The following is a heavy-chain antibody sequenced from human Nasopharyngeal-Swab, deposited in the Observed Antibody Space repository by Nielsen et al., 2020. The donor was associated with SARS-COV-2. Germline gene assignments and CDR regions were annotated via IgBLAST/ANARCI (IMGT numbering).Heavy chain of an antibody. Sequence: SQTLSLTCAISGDSVSSSRAAWNWIRQSPSRGLEWLGRTYYRSKWYNDYAVSVKSRMTINPDTSKNQFSLHLNSVTPEDTAVYYCARARGAYGDYYYYYYTDVWGKGTTVTVSS. J-gene: IGHJ6*03. V-gene: IGHV6-1*01. CDR2: TYYRSKWYN. CDR3: ARARGAYGDYYYYYYTDV. D-gene: IGHD4-17*01. CDR1: GDSVSSSRAA.